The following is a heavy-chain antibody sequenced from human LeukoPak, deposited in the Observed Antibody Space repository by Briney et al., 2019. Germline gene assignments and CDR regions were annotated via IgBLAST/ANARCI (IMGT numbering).Heavy chain of an antibody. CDR3: ARKEGGQLVNTRRWFDP. CDR1: GGSIHSSTYY. J-gene: IGHJ5*02. Sequence: SETLSLTCTVSGGSIHSSTYYWGWIRQPPGKGLEWIGSIFYSGTTYYDPSLKSRVTISVDTSKNQFSLKLRSVTAADTAVYYCARKEGGQLVNTRRWFDPWGQGTLVTVSS. CDR2: IFYSGTT. D-gene: IGHD6-13*01. V-gene: IGHV4-39*07.